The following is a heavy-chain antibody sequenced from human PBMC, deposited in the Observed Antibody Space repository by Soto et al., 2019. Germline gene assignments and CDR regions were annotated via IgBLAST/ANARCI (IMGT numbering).Heavy chain of an antibody. CDR1: GYTFTSYG. CDR2: ISAYNGNT. V-gene: IGHV1-18*01. CDR3: ARGSHDSSGYYQRYYYYGMDV. D-gene: IGHD3-22*01. Sequence: QDQLVQSGAEVKKPGASVKVSCKASGYTFTSYGISWVRQAPGQGLEWMGWISAYNGNTNYAQKLQGRVTMTTDTSTSTAYMELRSLRSDDTAVYYCARGSHDSSGYYQRYYYYGMDVWGQGTTVTVSS. J-gene: IGHJ6*02.